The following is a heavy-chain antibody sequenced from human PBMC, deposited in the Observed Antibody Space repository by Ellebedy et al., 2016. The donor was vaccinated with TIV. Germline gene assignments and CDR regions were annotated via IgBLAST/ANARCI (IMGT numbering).Heavy chain of an antibody. CDR3: ARGRTVTNWFDP. D-gene: IGHD4-17*01. Sequence: SETLSLTXAVYGGSFSGYYWSWIRQPPGKGLEWIGEINHSGSTNYNPSLKSRVTISVDTSKNQFSLKLSSVTAADTAVYYCARGRTVTNWFDPWGQGTLVTVSS. CDR2: INHSGST. V-gene: IGHV4-34*01. J-gene: IGHJ5*02. CDR1: GGSFSGYY.